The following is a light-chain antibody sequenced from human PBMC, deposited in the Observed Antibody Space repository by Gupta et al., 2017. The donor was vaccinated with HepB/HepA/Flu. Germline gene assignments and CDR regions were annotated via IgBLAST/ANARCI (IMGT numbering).Light chain of an antibody. CDR2: GAS. Sequence: EIVLTQSPGTLSLSPGERATLSCRASQSVSGNSLAWYQQKAGQAPRLLISGASTRATGVPDRFSGSGYVTDFTLTITRLEPEDFAFYYCQQYGPSPGYTFGQGTKMEIK. CDR1: QSVSGNS. V-gene: IGKV3-20*01. J-gene: IGKJ2*01. CDR3: QQYGPSPGYT.